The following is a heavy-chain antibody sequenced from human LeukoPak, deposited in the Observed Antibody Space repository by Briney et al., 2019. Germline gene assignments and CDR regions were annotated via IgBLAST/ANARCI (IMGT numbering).Heavy chain of an antibody. CDR1: GFTFSSYS. D-gene: IGHD2-2*01. V-gene: IGHV3-21*01. CDR2: ISSSSSYI. Sequence: GGSLRLSCAASGFTFSSYSMNWVRQAPGKGLEWVSSISSSSSYIYYADSVKGRFTISRDNAKNSLYLQMNSLRAEDTAVYYCARESHYGYYSSTSCLGYWGQGTLVTVSS. CDR3: ARESHYGYYSSTSCLGY. J-gene: IGHJ4*02.